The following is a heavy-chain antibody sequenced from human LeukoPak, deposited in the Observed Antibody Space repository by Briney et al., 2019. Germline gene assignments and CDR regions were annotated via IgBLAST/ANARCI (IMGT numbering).Heavy chain of an antibody. J-gene: IGHJ4*02. CDR2: IYTGDSE. CDR1: GFTVSSNH. V-gene: IGHV3-66*01. CDR3: ARDQGAGGLGVFDY. D-gene: IGHD1-26*01. Sequence: TGGSLRLSCAASGFTVSSNHMSWVRQAPGKGLEWVSTIYTGDSEYYADAVKGRFTISRDTSKNTFYLQVNSLRAEDTAVYYCARDQGAGGLGVFDYWGQGTLVTVSS.